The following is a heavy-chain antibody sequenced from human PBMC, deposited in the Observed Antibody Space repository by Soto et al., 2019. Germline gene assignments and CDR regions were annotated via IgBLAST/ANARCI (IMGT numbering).Heavy chain of an antibody. V-gene: IGHV3-23*01. CDR2: LTPGGETT. CDR1: GFTSRNYA. D-gene: IGHD1-26*01. Sequence: GGSLRHYCAASGFTSRNYARTSVRQAAGEWLEWVSALTPGGETTHYVDSVKGRFTISRDNAKNTLYLQMNSLTAADTAVYYCAKDSPNSGNYQDLDYWGQGT. J-gene: IGHJ4*02. CDR3: AKDSPNSGNYQDLDY.